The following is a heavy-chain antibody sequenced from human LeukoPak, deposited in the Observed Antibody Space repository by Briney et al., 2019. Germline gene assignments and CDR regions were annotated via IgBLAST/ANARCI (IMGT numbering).Heavy chain of an antibody. D-gene: IGHD3-3*01. V-gene: IGHV1-24*01. CDR2: FGPEDGET. J-gene: IGHJ6*02. Sequence: ASVKVSCKVSGYTLTELSMHWVRQAPGKGLEWMGGFGPEDGETIYAQKFQGRVTMTEDTSTDTAYMELSSLRSEDTAVYYCATSTIFGVDPPYYYGMDVWGQGTTVTVSS. CDR3: ATSTIFGVDPPYYYGMDV. CDR1: GYTLTELS.